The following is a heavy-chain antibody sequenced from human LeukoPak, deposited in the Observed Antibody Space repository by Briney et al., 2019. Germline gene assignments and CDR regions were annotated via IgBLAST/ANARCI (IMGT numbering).Heavy chain of an antibody. D-gene: IGHD2-2*01. CDR2: ISAYIDNT. Sequence: GASVNASCKPSGYIFTTYGVSWGREAPGHGLGWMGWISAYIDNTNYAQKLQRRVTMTTDTHTNTAYMELRSLTSDDTAVYYCARAWDCSSTTCYVYFDYWGQGSLVTVSS. CDR3: ARAWDCSSTTCYVYFDY. J-gene: IGHJ4*02. CDR1: GYIFTTYG. V-gene: IGHV1-18*01.